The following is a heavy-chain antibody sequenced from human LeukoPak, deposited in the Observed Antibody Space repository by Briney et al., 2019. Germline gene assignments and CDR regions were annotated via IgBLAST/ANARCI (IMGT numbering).Heavy chain of an antibody. CDR1: GGTFSIYA. Sequence: ASVTVSCKASGGTFSIYAISWVRQAPGQGLEWMGGIIPIFGTANYAQKFQGRVTITADKSTSTAYMELSSLRSEDTAVYYCAGIAAAGNNWFDPWGQGTLVTVSS. CDR2: IIPIFGTA. V-gene: IGHV1-69*06. J-gene: IGHJ5*02. D-gene: IGHD6-13*01. CDR3: AGIAAAGNNWFDP.